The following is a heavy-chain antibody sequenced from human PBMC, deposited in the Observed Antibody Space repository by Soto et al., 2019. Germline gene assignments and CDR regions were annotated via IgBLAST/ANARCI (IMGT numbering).Heavy chain of an antibody. CDR1: GYTFTSYG. D-gene: IGHD2-2*01. V-gene: IGHV1-18*01. J-gene: IGHJ6*02. CDR3: ARALRVVPAAMSYYYYYGMDV. CDR2: ISAYNGNT. Sequence: ASVKVSCKASGYTFTSYGISWVRQAPGQGLEWMGWISAYNGNTNYAQKLQGRVTMTTDTSTSTAYTELRSLRSDDTAVYYCARALRVVPAAMSYYYYYGMDVWGQGTTVTVSS.